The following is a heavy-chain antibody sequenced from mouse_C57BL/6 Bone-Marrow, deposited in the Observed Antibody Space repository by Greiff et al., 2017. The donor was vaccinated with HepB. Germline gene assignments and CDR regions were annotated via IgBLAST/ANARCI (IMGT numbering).Heavy chain of an antibody. J-gene: IGHJ1*03. V-gene: IGHV5-17*01. CDR3: ARQAYGSSYWYFDV. D-gene: IGHD1-1*01. CDR2: ISSGSSTI. Sequence: DVKLVESGGGLVKPGGSLKLSCAASGFTFSDYGMHWVRQAPEKGLEWVAYISSGSSTIYYADTVKGRFTISRDNAKNTLFLQMTSLRSEDTAMYYCARQAYGSSYWYFDVWGTGTTVTVSS. CDR1: GFTFSDYG.